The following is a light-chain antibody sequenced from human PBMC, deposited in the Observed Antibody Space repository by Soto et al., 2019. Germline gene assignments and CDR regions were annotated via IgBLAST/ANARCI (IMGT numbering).Light chain of an antibody. J-gene: IGLJ1*01. V-gene: IGLV2-14*01. Sequence: QSVLTQPASVSGSPGQSITISCTGTSSDVGGYNYVSWYQQYPGRVPKLLIYKVSDRPSGISNRFSGSKSGNTASLTISGLQAEDEADYFCTSPTPGSLYVFGSVTKVTDL. CDR3: TSPTPGSLYV. CDR1: SSDVGGYNY. CDR2: KVS.